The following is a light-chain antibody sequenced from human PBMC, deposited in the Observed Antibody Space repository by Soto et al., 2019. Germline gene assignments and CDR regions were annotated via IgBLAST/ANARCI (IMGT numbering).Light chain of an antibody. J-gene: IGKJ1*01. CDR3: QQRRT. Sequence: EIVLTQFPATLSLSPGERATLSCRASQSVSSYLAWYQQKPGQAPRLLIYDASNRATGIPARFSGSGSGTDFTLTISSLEPEDFAVYYCQQRRTFGQGTKVEIK. CDR1: QSVSSY. V-gene: IGKV3-11*01. CDR2: DAS.